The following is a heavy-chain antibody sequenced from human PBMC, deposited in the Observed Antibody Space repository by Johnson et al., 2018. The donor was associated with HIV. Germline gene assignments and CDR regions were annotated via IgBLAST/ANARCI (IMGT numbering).Heavy chain of an antibody. J-gene: IGHJ3*02. CDR3: ARPRTGSDAFDI. Sequence: QVQLVESGGGVVQPGGSLRLSCAASGFTFSSYTMHWVRQPPGKGLEWVAVISYDGSNKYYADSVKGRFTISRDNSRNTLYLQMNSLRAEDTAVYYCARPRTGSDAFDIWGQGTMVTVSS. CDR1: GFTFSSYT. V-gene: IGHV3-30-3*01. D-gene: IGHD7-27*01. CDR2: ISYDGSNK.